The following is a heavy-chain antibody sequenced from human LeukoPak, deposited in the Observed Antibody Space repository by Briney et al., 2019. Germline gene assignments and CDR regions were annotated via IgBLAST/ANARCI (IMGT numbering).Heavy chain of an antibody. J-gene: IGHJ4*02. Sequence: GGSLRLSCAASGFTFRNYWMSWVRQTPGKGLEWVANIKQDGSEKYYVDSEKGRFTISRDNAKNSLYLQMNSLGAEDTAVYYCARDKIVGATHFDYWGQGTLVTVSS. V-gene: IGHV3-7*01. CDR1: GFTFRNYW. CDR2: IKQDGSEK. CDR3: ARDKIVGATHFDY. D-gene: IGHD1-26*01.